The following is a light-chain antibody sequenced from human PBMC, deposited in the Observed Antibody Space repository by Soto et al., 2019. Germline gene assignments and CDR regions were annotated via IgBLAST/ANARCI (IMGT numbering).Light chain of an antibody. Sequence: EIVMTQSPATLSVSPGERATLSCRASQSITSNLAWYQQKPGQAPRLLIYAASTRATGIPARFSGSGSGKAFTLNISSLQSEDFAVYYCQQYNNWPRTFGQGTKVDIK. CDR1: QSITSN. V-gene: IGKV3-15*01. CDR3: QQYNNWPRT. J-gene: IGKJ1*01. CDR2: AAS.